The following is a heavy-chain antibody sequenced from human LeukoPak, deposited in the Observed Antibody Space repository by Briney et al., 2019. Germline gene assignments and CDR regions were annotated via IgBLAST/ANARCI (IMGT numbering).Heavy chain of an antibody. CDR1: GFTFSRYA. CDR2: IGSNGVST. Sequence: GGSLRLSCSASGFTFSRYAMHWVRQAPGKGLEYVSAIGSNGVSTYYADSVKGRFTISRDNSKNTLYLQMSSLRDGDTAVYYCARVASYREDYYDSSGPLIDYWGQGTLVTVSS. J-gene: IGHJ4*02. D-gene: IGHD3-22*01. CDR3: ARVASYREDYYDSSGPLIDY. V-gene: IGHV3-64D*06.